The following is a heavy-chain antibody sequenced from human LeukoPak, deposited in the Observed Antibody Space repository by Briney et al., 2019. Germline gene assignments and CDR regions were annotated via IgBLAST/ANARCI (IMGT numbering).Heavy chain of an antibody. CDR3: ARLLYASGSYFDY. CDR1: GFTFSSYG. CDR2: IRYDGSNK. V-gene: IGHV3-30*02. D-gene: IGHD1-26*01. J-gene: IGHJ4*02. Sequence: QAGGSLRLSCAASGFTFSSYGMHWVRQAPGKGLEWVAFIRYDGSNKYYADSVKGRFTISRDNSKNTLYLQMNSLRAEDTALYYCARLLYASGSYFDYWGQGTLVTVSS.